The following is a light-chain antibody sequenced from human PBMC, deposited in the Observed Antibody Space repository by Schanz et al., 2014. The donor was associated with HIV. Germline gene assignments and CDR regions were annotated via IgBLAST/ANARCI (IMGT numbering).Light chain of an antibody. CDR3: ATWDDALNAWV. Sequence: QSVLTQPPSASGTPGQRVTISCSGSSSNFRSNAVNWYQQLPGTAPRLVIYNTFHRPSGVPDRFSGSQSGTSASLAISGLQSEDEADYYCATWDDALNAWVFGGGTKLTV. CDR2: NTF. CDR1: SSNFRSNA. J-gene: IGLJ3*02. V-gene: IGLV1-44*01.